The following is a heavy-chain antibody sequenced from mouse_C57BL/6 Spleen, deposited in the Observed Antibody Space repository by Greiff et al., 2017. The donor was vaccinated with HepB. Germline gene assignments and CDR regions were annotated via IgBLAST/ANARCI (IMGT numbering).Heavy chain of an antibody. D-gene: IGHD1-1*01. J-gene: IGHJ3*01. CDR3: ARGWHYGSSLAWFAY. V-gene: IGHV1-18*01. CDR1: GYTFTDYN. CDR2: INPNNGGT. Sequence: EVQLQQSGPELVKPGASVKIPCKASGYTFTDYNMDWVKQSHGKSLEWIGDINPNNGGTIYNQKFKGKATLTVDKSSSTAYMELRSLTSEDTAVYYCARGWHYGSSLAWFAYWGQGTLVTVSA.